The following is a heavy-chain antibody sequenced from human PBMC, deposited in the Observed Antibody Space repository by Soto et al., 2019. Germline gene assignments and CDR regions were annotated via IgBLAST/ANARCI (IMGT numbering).Heavy chain of an antibody. J-gene: IGHJ4*02. V-gene: IGHV3-7*01. D-gene: IGHD2-21*02. CDR1: GFTFGSYW. CDR2: VKPDGSAT. CDR3: ARAGYCGPGCYYYFDY. Sequence: EVQLVESGGGLVQPGGSLRLSCAVSGFTFGSYWMNWVRLIPGKGLEWVAYVKPDGSATYYVDSVKGRFTISRENAKNSLYLQMNSVRVEDTSVYYCARAGYCGPGCYYYFDYWGQGTLVTVSS.